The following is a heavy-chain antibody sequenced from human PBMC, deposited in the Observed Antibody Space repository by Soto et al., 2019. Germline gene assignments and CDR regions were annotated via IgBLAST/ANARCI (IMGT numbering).Heavy chain of an antibody. D-gene: IGHD4-17*01. CDR3: AKGVYGDYGAFDI. Sequence: EVQLLESGGGLVQPGGSLRLSCAASGFTFSSYAMSWVRQAPGKGLEWVSAISGSGGSTYYADSVKGRFTISRDNSKNTLYLQMNGLRAEDTAVYYCAKGVYGDYGAFDIWGQGTMVTVSS. J-gene: IGHJ3*02. V-gene: IGHV3-23*01. CDR1: GFTFSSYA. CDR2: ISGSGGST.